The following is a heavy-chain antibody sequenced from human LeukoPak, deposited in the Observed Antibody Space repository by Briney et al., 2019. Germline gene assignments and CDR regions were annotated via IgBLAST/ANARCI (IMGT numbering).Heavy chain of an antibody. CDR3: ARGDRIASEKENAFDI. D-gene: IGHD5-24*01. Sequence: GASVKVSCKASGYTFTGYYMHWVRQAPGQGLEWMGWINPNSGGTNYAQKFQGRVTMTRDTSISTAYMELSRLRSDDTAVYYCARGDRIASEKENAFDIWGQGTMVTVSS. V-gene: IGHV1-2*02. CDR1: GYTFTGYY. J-gene: IGHJ3*02. CDR2: INPNSGGT.